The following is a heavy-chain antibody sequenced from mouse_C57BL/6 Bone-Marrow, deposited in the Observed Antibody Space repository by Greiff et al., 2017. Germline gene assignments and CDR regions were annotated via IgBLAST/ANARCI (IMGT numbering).Heavy chain of an antibody. V-gene: IGHV3-6*01. D-gene: IGHD1-1*01. Sequence: EVQRVESGPGLVKPSQSLSLTCSVTGYSITSGYYWNWIRQFPGNKLEWMGYISYDGSNNYNPSLKNRISITRDTSKNQFFLKLNSVTTEDTATYYCARDGITTVVADWYFDVWGTGTTVTVSS. CDR1: GYSITSGYY. CDR3: ARDGITTVVADWYFDV. J-gene: IGHJ1*03. CDR2: ISYDGSN.